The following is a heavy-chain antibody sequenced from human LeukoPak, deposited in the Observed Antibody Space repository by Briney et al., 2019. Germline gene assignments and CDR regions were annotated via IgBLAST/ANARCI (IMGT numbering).Heavy chain of an antibody. Sequence: ASVKVSCKASGYTFTSYGISWVRQAPGQGLEWMGWISAYNGNTNYAQKLQGRVTMTTDTSTSTAYMELRSLRSDDTAVYYCARAPYDFWSGHLDYWGQGTLVTASS. J-gene: IGHJ4*02. CDR3: ARAPYDFWSGHLDY. CDR2: ISAYNGNT. CDR1: GYTFTSYG. V-gene: IGHV1-18*01. D-gene: IGHD3-3*01.